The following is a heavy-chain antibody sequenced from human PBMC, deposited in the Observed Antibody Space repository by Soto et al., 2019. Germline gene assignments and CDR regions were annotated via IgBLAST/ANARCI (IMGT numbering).Heavy chain of an antibody. Sequence: EVQLVESGGDLVRPGGSLTLSCATSGFTFTRAWMNWVRQAPGGGLEWIGRIKTTADGGTTDFAAPVRGRFAISRDDSRNTLYLHMNSLKSDDTAVYYCTTLGHGRRLIDDYWGQGTLVTVSS. J-gene: IGHJ4*02. CDR3: TTLGHGRRLIDDY. V-gene: IGHV3-15*01. D-gene: IGHD2-21*01. CDR1: GFTFTRAW. CDR2: IKTTADGGTT.